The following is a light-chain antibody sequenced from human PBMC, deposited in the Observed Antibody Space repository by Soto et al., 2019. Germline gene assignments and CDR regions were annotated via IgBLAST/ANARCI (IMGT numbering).Light chain of an antibody. Sequence: QSVLTQPPSVSGAPGQRVTISCTGXSSNIGAGYDVHWYQQLPGTAPKLLIYGNSNRPSGVPDRFSGSKSGTSASLAITGLQAEDEADNYCQSYDSCIIASRVFGTRSKV. CDR3: QSYDSCIIASRV. V-gene: IGLV1-40*01. CDR1: SSNIGAGYD. J-gene: IGLJ1*01. CDR2: GNS.